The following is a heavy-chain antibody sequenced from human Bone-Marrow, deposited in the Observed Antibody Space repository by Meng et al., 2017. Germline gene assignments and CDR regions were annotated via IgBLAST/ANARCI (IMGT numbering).Heavy chain of an antibody. CDR1: GFTFYGYG. Sequence: GGSLRLSCTTSGFTFYGYGMHWVRQAPGKGLEWVALITSDGSNKYYADSVKGRFTISRDNSKNTLYLQMNSLRAEDTAVYYCARDLVDTATYNDYWGQGTLVTVSS. D-gene: IGHD5-18*01. V-gene: IGHV3-30*19. CDR2: ITSDGSNK. CDR3: ARDLVDTATYNDY. J-gene: IGHJ4*02.